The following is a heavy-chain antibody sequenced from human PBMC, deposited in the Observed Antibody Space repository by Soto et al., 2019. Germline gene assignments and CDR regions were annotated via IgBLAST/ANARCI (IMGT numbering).Heavy chain of an antibody. D-gene: IGHD3-9*01. CDR1: AYTFTNYL. V-gene: IGHV1-3*01. J-gene: IGHJ4*02. CDR2: INAGNGNT. Sequence: QVQLVQSGAEVKKPGASVKVSCKASAYTFTNYLMHWVRQAPGQRLEWMGWINAGNGNTRYSQKFQGRVTITRDTSASTAYMELSSLRSEYTAVYYCARGEEPYYEILTGYGDYWGQGTLVTVSS. CDR3: ARGEEPYYEILTGYGDY.